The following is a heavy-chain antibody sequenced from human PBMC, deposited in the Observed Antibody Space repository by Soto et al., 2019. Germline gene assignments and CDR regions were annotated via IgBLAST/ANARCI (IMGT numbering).Heavy chain of an antibody. Sequence: TLSLTCAISGDRVSSNSAAWNWIRQSPSRGLEWLGRTYYRSKWYNDYAVSVKSRITINPDTSKNQFSLQLSSVTPEDTAVYYCARDLGTQWLTGQFDPWGQGTLVTVSS. J-gene: IGHJ5*02. CDR3: ARDLGTQWLTGQFDP. CDR1: GDRVSSNSAA. V-gene: IGHV6-1*01. D-gene: IGHD5-12*01. CDR2: TYYRSKWYN.